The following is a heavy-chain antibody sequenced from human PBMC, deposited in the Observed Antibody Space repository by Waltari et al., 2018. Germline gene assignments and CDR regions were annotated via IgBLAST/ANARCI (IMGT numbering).Heavy chain of an antibody. Sequence: QVQLVQSGAEVKKPGASVKVSCKASGYTFTGYYMHWVRQAPGQGLEWMGWINPNRGGTNYAQKFQGRVTMTRDTSISTAYMELSRLRSDDTAVYYCARGLMNPGWYHYWGQGTLVTVSS. J-gene: IGHJ4*02. CDR2: INPNRGGT. CDR1: GYTFTGYY. V-gene: IGHV1-2*02. D-gene: IGHD2-15*01. CDR3: ARGLMNPGWYHY.